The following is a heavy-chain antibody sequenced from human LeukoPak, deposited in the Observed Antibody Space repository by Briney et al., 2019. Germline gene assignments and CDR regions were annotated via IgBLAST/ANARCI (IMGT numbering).Heavy chain of an antibody. D-gene: IGHD5-12*01. V-gene: IGHV3-21*01. CDR2: ISSSSSYI. J-gene: IGHJ4*02. CDR3: ARAPEWLRSFDY. Sequence: GSLRLSCAASGFTFSSYGMNWVRQAPGKGLEWVSSISSSSSYIYYADSVKGRFTISRDNAKNSLYLQMNSLRAEDTAVYYCARAPEWLRSFDYWGQGTLVTVSS. CDR1: GFTFSSYG.